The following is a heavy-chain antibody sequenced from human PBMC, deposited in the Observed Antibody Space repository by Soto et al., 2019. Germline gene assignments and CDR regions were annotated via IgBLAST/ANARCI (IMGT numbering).Heavy chain of an antibody. CDR1: GYTFTSYA. CDR3: ARDGGDGYKYAFDI. V-gene: IGHV1-3*01. Sequence: ASVKVSCKASGYTFTSYAMHWVRQAPGQRLEWMGWINAGNGNTKYSQKFQGRVTITRDTSASTAYMELSSLRSEDTAVYYCARDGGDGYKYAFDIWGQGTMVTV. D-gene: IGHD3-16*01. CDR2: INAGNGNT. J-gene: IGHJ3*02.